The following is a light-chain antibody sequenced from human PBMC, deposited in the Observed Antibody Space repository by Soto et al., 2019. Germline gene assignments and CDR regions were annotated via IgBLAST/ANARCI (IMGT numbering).Light chain of an antibody. Sequence: EIVLTQAPLSSPVTLGQPASITCTSSESLLHSNGNTYLSWLHQRPGQPPRLLIYHVSSRFSGIPGRFSGSGGGRRFTLRISRVEAEDVGVYYCVQATHFPWTFGQETRVE. V-gene: IGKV2-24*01. CDR1: ESLLHSNGNTY. CDR2: HVS. CDR3: VQATHFPWT. J-gene: IGKJ1*01.